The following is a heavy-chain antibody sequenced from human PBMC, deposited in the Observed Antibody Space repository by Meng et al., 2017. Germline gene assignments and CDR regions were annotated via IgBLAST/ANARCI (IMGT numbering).Heavy chain of an antibody. CDR2: IKRNRDGGTI. CDR3: ATGAAAANH. CDR1: GFRVTDAW. J-gene: IGHJ5*02. Sequence: EGQLGESGGGLVKPGGSLRLSCVDSGFRVTDAWMSWVRQAPGKGLEWVGRIKRNRDGGTIEYAARVKGRFTISRDESKNTLYLQMDSLITEDTAVYFCATGAAAANHWGQGTLVTVSS. D-gene: IGHD6-13*01. V-gene: IGHV3-15*01.